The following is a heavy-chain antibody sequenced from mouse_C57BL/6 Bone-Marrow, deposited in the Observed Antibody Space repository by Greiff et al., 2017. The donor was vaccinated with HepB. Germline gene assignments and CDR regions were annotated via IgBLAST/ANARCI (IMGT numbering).Heavy chain of an antibody. D-gene: IGHD1-1*01. J-gene: IGHJ1*03. Sequence: VQVVESGAELVKPGASVKMSCKASGYTFTTYPIEWMKQNHGKSLEWIGNFHPYNDDTKYNEKFKGKATLTVEKSSSTVYLELSRLTSDDSAVYYCARNYGSSSYWYFDVWGTGTTVTVSS. CDR1: GYTFTTYP. CDR2: FHPYNDDT. CDR3: ARNYGSSSYWYFDV. V-gene: IGHV1-47*01.